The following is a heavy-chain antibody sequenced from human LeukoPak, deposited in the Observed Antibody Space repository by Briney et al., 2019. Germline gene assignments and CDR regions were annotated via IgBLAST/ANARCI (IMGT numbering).Heavy chain of an antibody. Sequence: ASVKVSCKASGGTFSSYAISWVRQAPGQGLEWMGGIIPIFGTANYAQKFQGRVTITADESTSTAYMELSSLRSEDTAVYYCARALATIFGVPYGTPWGYWGQGTLVTVSS. J-gene: IGHJ4*02. CDR3: ARALATIFGVPYGTPWGY. CDR1: GGTFSSYA. D-gene: IGHD3-3*01. V-gene: IGHV1-69*13. CDR2: IIPIFGTA.